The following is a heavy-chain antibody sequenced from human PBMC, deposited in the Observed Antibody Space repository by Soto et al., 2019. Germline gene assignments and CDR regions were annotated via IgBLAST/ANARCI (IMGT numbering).Heavy chain of an antibody. Sequence: QVQLVESGGGVVQPGRSLRLSCAASGFTFSSYGMHWVRQAPGKGLEWVAVISYDGSNKYYADSVKGRFTISRDNSKNTLYLQMSSRRAEDTAVYYCAKVAGGCSGGSCYPEVLIGDYWGQGTLVTVSS. D-gene: IGHD2-15*01. J-gene: IGHJ4*02. V-gene: IGHV3-30*18. CDR3: AKVAGGCSGGSCYPEVLIGDY. CDR2: ISYDGSNK. CDR1: GFTFSSYG.